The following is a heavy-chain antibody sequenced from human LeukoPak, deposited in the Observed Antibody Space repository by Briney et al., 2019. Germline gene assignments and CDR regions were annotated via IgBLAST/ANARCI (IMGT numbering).Heavy chain of an antibody. Sequence: GGSLRLSCAASGFTVSSNYMSWIRQAPGKGLEWISYISDRGNTMYYADFVRGRFTISRDNAKNSLYLQMNSLRADDTAVYYCARLGYSSSSLDYWGQGTLVTVSS. J-gene: IGHJ4*02. CDR1: GFTVSSNY. CDR3: ARLGYSSSSLDY. D-gene: IGHD6-6*01. CDR2: ISDRGNTM. V-gene: IGHV3-11*01.